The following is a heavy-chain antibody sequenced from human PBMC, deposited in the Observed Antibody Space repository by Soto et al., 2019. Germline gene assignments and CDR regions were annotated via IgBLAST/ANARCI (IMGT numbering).Heavy chain of an antibody. CDR2: ISGSGGST. CDR1: GFTFCSYA. Sequence: GGPLRLSCAASGFTFCSYAMSWVRQAQGKGLEWVSAISGSGGSTYYADSVKGRFTISRDNSKNTLYLQMNSLRAEDTAVYYCAKDSLIAGAGTVAIGTDYWGQGTLVTVSS. D-gene: IGHD6-13*01. V-gene: IGHV3-23*01. CDR3: AKDSLIAGAGTVAIGTDY. J-gene: IGHJ4*02.